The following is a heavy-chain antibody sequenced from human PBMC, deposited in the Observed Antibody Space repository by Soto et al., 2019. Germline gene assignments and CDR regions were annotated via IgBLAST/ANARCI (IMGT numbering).Heavy chain of an antibody. V-gene: IGHV3-23*01. Sequence: GGSLRLSCAASGFTFSSYAMSWVRQAPGKGLEWVSAISGSGGSTYYADSVKGRFTISRDNSKNTLYLQMNSLRAEDTAVYYCAKGTVRITIFGVVIKKTTYYYYGMDVWGQGTTVTVS. CDR1: GFTFSSYA. CDR2: ISGSGGST. CDR3: AKGTVRITIFGVVIKKTTYYYYGMDV. J-gene: IGHJ6*02. D-gene: IGHD3-3*01.